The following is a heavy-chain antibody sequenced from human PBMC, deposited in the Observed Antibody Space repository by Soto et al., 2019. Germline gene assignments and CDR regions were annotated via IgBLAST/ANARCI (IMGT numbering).Heavy chain of an antibody. D-gene: IGHD2-2*01. Sequence: SETLSLTCTVSGGSISSSDYYWSWIRQPPGKGLEWIGYIYYSGSTYYNPSLKSRVTISVDTSKNQFSLKLSSVTAADTAVYYCARVVVVPARGLRNYYYYGMDVWGQGTTVTVLL. CDR1: GGSISSSDYY. CDR3: ARVVVVPARGLRNYYYYGMDV. CDR2: IYYSGST. J-gene: IGHJ6*02. V-gene: IGHV4-30-4*01.